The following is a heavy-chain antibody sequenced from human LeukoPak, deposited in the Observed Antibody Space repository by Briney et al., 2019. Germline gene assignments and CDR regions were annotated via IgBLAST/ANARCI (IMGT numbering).Heavy chain of an antibody. CDR2: IYYSGST. D-gene: IGHD6-19*01. CDR1: GGSISSYY. Sequence: SETLSLTCTVSGGSISSYYWSWIRQPPGKGLEWIGYIYYSGSTNYNPSLKRRVTISVDTSKNQFSLKLSSVTAADTAVYYCARGIAVAGTRWFDPWGQGTLVTVSS. CDR3: ARGIAVAGTRWFDP. J-gene: IGHJ5*02. V-gene: IGHV4-59*01.